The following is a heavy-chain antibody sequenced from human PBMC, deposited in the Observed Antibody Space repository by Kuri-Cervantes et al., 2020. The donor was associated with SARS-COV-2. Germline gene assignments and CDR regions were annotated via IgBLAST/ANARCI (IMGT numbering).Heavy chain of an antibody. D-gene: IGHD6-13*01. CDR3: ARRPGYSSSWYVGYYYYMDV. Sequence: LRLSCAVYGGSISSGDYYWSWIRQPPGKGLEWIGYIYYSGSTYYNPSLKSRVTISVDTSKNQFSLKLSSVTAADTAVYYCARRPGYSSSWYVGYYYYMDVWGKGTTVTVSS. J-gene: IGHJ6*03. CDR1: GGSISSGDYY. CDR2: IYYSGST. V-gene: IGHV4-30-4*08.